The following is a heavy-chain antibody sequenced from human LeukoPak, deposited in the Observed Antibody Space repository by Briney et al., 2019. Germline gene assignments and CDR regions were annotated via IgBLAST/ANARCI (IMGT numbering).Heavy chain of an antibody. V-gene: IGHV1-69*13. CDR3: ARVLYDSSGYYFDY. CDR1: GGTLSSYA. J-gene: IGHJ4*02. Sequence: SVKVSCKASGGTLSSYAISWVRQAPGQGPEWMGGIIPIFGTANYAQKFQGRVTITADESTSTAYIELSSLRSEDTAVYYCARVLYDSSGYYFDYWGQGTLVTVSS. D-gene: IGHD3-22*01. CDR2: IIPIFGTA.